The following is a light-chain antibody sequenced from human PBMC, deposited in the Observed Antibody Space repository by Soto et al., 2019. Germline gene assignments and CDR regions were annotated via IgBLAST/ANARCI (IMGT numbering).Light chain of an antibody. CDR2: GAS. V-gene: IGKV3-20*01. J-gene: IGKJ4*01. Sequence: DIVLTQSPGTLSLSPGERPTLSCRASQSVSNSYLAWYQQKPGQAPRLIIYGASSRATGIPDRFSGSGSGTDFTLTISRLEPEDFAVYYCQQYGTSPLTCGGGTKGDIK. CDR3: QQYGTSPLT. CDR1: QSVSNSY.